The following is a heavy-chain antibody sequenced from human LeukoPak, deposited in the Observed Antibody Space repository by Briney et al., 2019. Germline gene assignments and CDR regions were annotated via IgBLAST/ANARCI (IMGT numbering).Heavy chain of an antibody. CDR3: AREPGETDEGFEY. V-gene: IGHV4-61*01. J-gene: IGHJ4*02. D-gene: IGHD1-14*01. Sequence: SETLSLTCTVSGGSVSSGSYYWNWIRQPPGKGLEWIGHIYYSGNTDYNPSLKSRVTISADTSKNQFSLKMTSVTAADTAVYYCAREPGETDEGFEYWGQGTLVTVSS. CDR1: GGSVSSGSYY. CDR2: IYYSGNT.